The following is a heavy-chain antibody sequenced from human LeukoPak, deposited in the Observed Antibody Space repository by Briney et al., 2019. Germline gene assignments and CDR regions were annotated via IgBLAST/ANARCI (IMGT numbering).Heavy chain of an antibody. CDR3: TIGQDRYDYADHGCFDP. V-gene: IGHV3-48*03. CDR2: IRSSGDLM. D-gene: IGHD4-17*01. CDR1: GFSFNTSD. J-gene: IGHJ5*02. Sequence: GGSLRLSCTAASGFSFNTSDMNWVRQAPGRGLEWISYIRSSGDLMYYAESVKGRFSISRDNAKNSLFLQMNSLRVEDTAIYYCTIGQDRYDYADHGCFDPWGQGTLVTVSS.